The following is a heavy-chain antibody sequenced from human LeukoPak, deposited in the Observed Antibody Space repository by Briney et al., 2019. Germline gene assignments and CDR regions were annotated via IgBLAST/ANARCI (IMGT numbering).Heavy chain of an antibody. J-gene: IGHJ4*02. D-gene: IGHD3/OR15-3a*01. Sequence: GGSLRLSCAASGFTFSSYWMSWVRQPPGKGLEWVALISYQGNNKFYADSVKGRFTISRDNSQNTLSLQMNNLITEDTAVYYCAKSGGPRTGYYGNYFDSWGQGTLVTVSS. CDR1: GFTFSSYW. CDR3: AKSGGPRTGYYGNYFDS. CDR2: ISYQGNNK. V-gene: IGHV3-30*18.